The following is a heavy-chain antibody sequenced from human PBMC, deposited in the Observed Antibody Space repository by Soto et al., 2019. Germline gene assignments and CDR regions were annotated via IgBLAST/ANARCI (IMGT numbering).Heavy chain of an antibody. V-gene: IGHV4-31*03. CDR1: GGSVSCVGYY. CDR3: AREESQKRSGFGVDV. D-gene: IGHD6-25*01. Sequence: QVQLQESGPGLVKPSGTVSLTRTVPGGSVSCVGYYWTWLRQHPGGGLEWIGEIYSSGTTYHNPVLRNRAALAVDTTKNEYPLRQSSVTAADTAVYYCAREESQKRSGFGVDVWGQGTMVTVSS. CDR2: IYSSGTT. J-gene: IGHJ3*01.